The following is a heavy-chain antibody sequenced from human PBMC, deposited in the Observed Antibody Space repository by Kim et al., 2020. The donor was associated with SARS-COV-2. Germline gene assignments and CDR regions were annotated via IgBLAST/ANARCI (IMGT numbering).Heavy chain of an antibody. CDR2: ISSSSSYI. D-gene: IGHD3-9*01. J-gene: IGHJ6*02. V-gene: IGHV3-21*01. CDR1: GFTFSSYS. Sequence: GGSLRLSCAASGFTFSSYSMNWVRQAPGKGLEWVSSISSSSSYIYYADSVKGRFTISRDNAKNSLYLQMNSLRAEDTAVYYCARDAHVLRYHEYGMDVWGQGTTVTVSS. CDR3: ARDAHVLRYHEYGMDV.